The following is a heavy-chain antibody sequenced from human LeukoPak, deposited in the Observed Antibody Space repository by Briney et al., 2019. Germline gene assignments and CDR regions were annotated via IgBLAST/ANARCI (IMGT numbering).Heavy chain of an antibody. CDR2: IYYSGST. D-gene: IGHD3-9*01. V-gene: IGHV4-59*01. CDR1: GGSISSYY. CDR3: ARDYRQYYDILTGYYRGRWFDP. Sequence: SSETLSLTCTVSGGSISSYYWSWIRQPPGKGLECVAYIYYSGSTTYNPSLKSRVTISVDTSKNQFSLKLSSVTAADTAVYYCARDYRQYYDILTGYYRGRWFDPWGQGTLVTVSS. J-gene: IGHJ5*02.